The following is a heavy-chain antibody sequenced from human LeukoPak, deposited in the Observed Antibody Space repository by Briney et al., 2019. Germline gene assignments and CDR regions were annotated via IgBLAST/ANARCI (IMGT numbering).Heavy chain of an antibody. J-gene: IGHJ6*02. CDR2: LSAYNGNT. V-gene: IGHV1-18*01. Sequence: ASVKVSCKASGYTFTSYGISWVRQAPGQGLEWMGWLSAYNGNTNYAQKLQGRVTMTTDTSTSTAYMELRSLRSDDTAVYYCARDRWGVVVPDYYYYGMDVWGQGTAVTVSS. D-gene: IGHD2-2*01. CDR1: GYTFTSYG. CDR3: ARDRWGVVVPDYYYYGMDV.